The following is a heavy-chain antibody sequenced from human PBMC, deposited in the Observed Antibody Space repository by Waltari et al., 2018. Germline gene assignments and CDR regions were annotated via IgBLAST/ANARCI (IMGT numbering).Heavy chain of an antibody. D-gene: IGHD2-21*01. CDR1: GGTISSIGHY. Sequence: QLQLQESGPGLVKPSETLSLSCSVSGGTISSIGHYWGWIPQPPGNGLEWLGTIYYTGDIYYNSSLQSRVTLSVDTSKNQISLKLTSVTAADTAVYYCARLWPWRGSIDYWGQGTLVTVSS. J-gene: IGHJ4*02. CDR2: IYYTGDI. V-gene: IGHV4-39*01. CDR3: ARLWPWRGSIDY.